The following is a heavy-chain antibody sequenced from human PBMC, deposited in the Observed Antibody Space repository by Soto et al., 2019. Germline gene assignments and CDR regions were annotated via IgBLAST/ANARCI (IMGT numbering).Heavy chain of an antibody. Sequence: SETLSLTCSVSGASISSRDYYWGWIRQTPGKGLEWIGNIDYNGVTYYNPSLKSRVTVSKDTSKNQSSLKVASVTAADTAIYYCGRVMIGTSRHTDSDYWGQGTQVTVSS. CDR2: IDYNGVT. CDR3: GRVMIGTSRHTDSDY. D-gene: IGHD2-2*01. CDR1: GASISSRDYY. V-gene: IGHV4-39*01. J-gene: IGHJ4*02.